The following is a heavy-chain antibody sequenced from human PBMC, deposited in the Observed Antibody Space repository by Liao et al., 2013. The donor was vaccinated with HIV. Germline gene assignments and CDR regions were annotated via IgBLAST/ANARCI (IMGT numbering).Heavy chain of an antibody. D-gene: IGHD2-15*01. CDR3: ARDLCSGGSCYSTY. CDR2: VYYTGSA. J-gene: IGHJ4*02. V-gene: IGHV4-59*12. CDR1: GGSTSPYY. Sequence: QVQLQESRPGLVRTSDTLSLSCAVSGGSTSPYYWNWIRQPPGKGLEWIGFVYYTGSATYNPSLKSRVTMSVDTSKNQFSLKLSSVTAADTAVYYCARDLCSGGSCYSTYWGQGTLVTVSS.